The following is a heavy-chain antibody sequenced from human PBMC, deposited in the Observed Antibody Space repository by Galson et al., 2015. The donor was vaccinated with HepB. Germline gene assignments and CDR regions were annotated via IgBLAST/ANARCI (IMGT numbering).Heavy chain of an antibody. Sequence: SLRLSCAASGFTFSSYGMHWVRQAPGKGLEWVAVIWYDGSNKYYADSVKGRFTISRDNSKNTLYLQMNSLRAEDTAVYYCARDGGPIMGHDYWGQGTLVTVSS. CDR1: GFTFSSYG. J-gene: IGHJ4*02. CDR2: IWYDGSNK. V-gene: IGHV3-33*01. D-gene: IGHD2-8*01. CDR3: ARDGGPIMGHDY.